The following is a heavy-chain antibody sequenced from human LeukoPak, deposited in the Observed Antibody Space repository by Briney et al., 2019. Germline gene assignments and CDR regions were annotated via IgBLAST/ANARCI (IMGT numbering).Heavy chain of an antibody. V-gene: IGHV3-23*01. CDR2: ISGGADTT. CDR3: AKDKGGGYGNDGFDI. D-gene: IGHD3-16*01. J-gene: IGHJ3*02. CDR1: GFTFSSYA. Sequence: GGSLRLSCAASGFTFSSYAMSWVRQAPGKGLEWVSAISGGADTTYYADSVKGRFTISRDNSKNTLYLQMNSLRAEDTAVYYCAKDKGGGYGNDGFDIWGRGTMVTVSS.